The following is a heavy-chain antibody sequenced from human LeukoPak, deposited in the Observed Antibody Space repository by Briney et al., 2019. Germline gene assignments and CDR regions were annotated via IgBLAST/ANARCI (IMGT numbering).Heavy chain of an antibody. CDR3: AGDTTPYSSSWYYYYYYMDV. D-gene: IGHD6-13*01. Sequence: GASVKVSCKASGYTFTSYGISWVRQAPGQGLEWMGRISAYNGNTNYAQKLQGRVTMTTDTSTSTAYMELRSLRSDDTAVYYCAGDTTPYSSSWYYYYYYMDVWGKGTTVTVSS. V-gene: IGHV1-18*01. CDR1: GYTFTSYG. J-gene: IGHJ6*03. CDR2: ISAYNGNT.